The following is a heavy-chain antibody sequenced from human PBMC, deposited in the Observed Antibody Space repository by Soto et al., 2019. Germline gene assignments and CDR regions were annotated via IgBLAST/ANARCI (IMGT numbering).Heavy chain of an antibody. CDR3: ARDASYYSLWRGYYPSRNGMDV. J-gene: IGHJ6*02. Sequence: QVQVVESGGGVVQPGRSLRLCCAASGFTFSSFGMHWVRQAPGKGLEWVSLIWYDGSKKSYGDSVKGRFTISRDNSRNTVYLQMTSLRADDTAVYYCARDASYYSLWRGYYPSRNGMDVWGQGTTVTVSS. V-gene: IGHV3-33*01. CDR2: IWYDGSKK. CDR1: GFTFSSFG. D-gene: IGHD3-3*01.